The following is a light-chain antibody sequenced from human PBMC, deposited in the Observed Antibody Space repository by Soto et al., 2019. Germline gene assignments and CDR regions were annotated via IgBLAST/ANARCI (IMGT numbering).Light chain of an antibody. CDR1: GGGNASKY. CDR3: QSFDTDNHVV. V-gene: IGLV6-57*04. J-gene: IGLJ2*01. Sequence: NFMLTQPHSVSDSPGRTVTISCTRSGGGNASKYVQWYQQRPGSAPTNVIYDDDQRPSGVPDRFSGSIDSSSNSASLTISGLKTEDEADYYCQSFDTDNHVVFGGGTKLTVL. CDR2: DDD.